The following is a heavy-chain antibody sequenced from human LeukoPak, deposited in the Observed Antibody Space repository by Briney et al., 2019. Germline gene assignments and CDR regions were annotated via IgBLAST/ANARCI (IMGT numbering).Heavy chain of an antibody. J-gene: IGHJ6*03. D-gene: IGHD2-2*01. V-gene: IGHV4-38-2*02. Sequence: SETLSLTCSVSGYSISSAYYWGWIRQPPGKGLEWIATIHYSGSTYYNPSLKSRVTISLDTSKNQFSLKLSSVTAADTAVYYCARGVVPAAIVPRKRNYYYYYMDVWGKGTTVTISS. CDR3: ARGVVPAAIVPRKRNYYYYYMDV. CDR2: IHYSGST. CDR1: GYSISSAYY.